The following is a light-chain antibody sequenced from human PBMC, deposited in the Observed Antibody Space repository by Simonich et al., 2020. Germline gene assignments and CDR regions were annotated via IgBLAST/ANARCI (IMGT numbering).Light chain of an antibody. V-gene: IGKV4-1*01. J-gene: IGKJ4*01. CDR3: QQYYSTLT. CDR1: QSVLYSSNNKNS. CDR2: WAS. Sequence: DIVMTQSPDSLSVSLGERATINCKSSQSVLYSSNNKNSLAWYQQKPGQPPKLLIYWASTRESGVPDRFSGSGSGTDFTLTISSLQAEDVAVYYCQQYYSTLTFGGGTKVEIK.